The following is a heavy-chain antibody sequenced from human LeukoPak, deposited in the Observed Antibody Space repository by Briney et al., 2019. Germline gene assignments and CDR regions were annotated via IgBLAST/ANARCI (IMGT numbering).Heavy chain of an antibody. Sequence: GGSLRLSCAASGFTFSSYAMSWVRQAPGKGLEWVSAISGGGGSTYYADSVKGRFTISRDNSKNTLYLQMNSLRAEDTAVYYCARFWVFGADTSPPYHQGMDVWGQGTTVTVS. CDR2: ISGGGGST. D-gene: IGHD3-3*01. J-gene: IGHJ6*02. V-gene: IGHV3-23*01. CDR3: ARFWVFGADTSPPYHQGMDV. CDR1: GFTFSSYA.